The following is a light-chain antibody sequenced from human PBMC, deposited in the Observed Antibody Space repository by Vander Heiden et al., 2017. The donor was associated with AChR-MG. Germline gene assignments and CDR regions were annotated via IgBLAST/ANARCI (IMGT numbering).Light chain of an antibody. Sequence: DIVMTQPLRTQPVTLAEPASISYRSSHSLLHSNGYTYLDWYLQKPGQSPRLLIFLGSNRASGVPDRFSGSRSGTDFTLKISRVEAEDVGVYYCMQALHTPLTYGGGTKVEIK. CDR2: LGS. V-gene: IGKV2-28*01. J-gene: IGKJ4*01. CDR1: HSLLHSNGYTY. CDR3: MQALHTPLT.